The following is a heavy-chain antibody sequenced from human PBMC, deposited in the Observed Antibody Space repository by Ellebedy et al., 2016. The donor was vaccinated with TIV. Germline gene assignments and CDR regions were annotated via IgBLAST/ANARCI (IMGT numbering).Heavy chain of an antibody. CDR2: ISGSGGST. Sequence: GESLKISCAASGFTFSSYAMSWVLQAPWKGLEWVPAISGSGGSTYYADSVKGRFTISRDNSKNTLYLQMNSLRAEDTAVYYCAKVAWDDSSGYPHYWGQGTLVTVSS. J-gene: IGHJ4*02. D-gene: IGHD3-22*01. CDR1: GFTFSSYA. V-gene: IGHV3-23*01. CDR3: AKVAWDDSSGYPHY.